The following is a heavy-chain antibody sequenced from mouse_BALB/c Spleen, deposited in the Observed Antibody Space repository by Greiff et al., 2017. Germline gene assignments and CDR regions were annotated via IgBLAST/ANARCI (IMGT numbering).Heavy chain of an antibody. V-gene: IGHV14-3*02. Sequence: VQLQQSGAELVKPGASVKLSCTASGFNIKDTYMHWVKQRPEQGLEWIGRIDPANGNTKYDPKFQGKATITADTSSNTAYLQLSSLTSEDTAVYYCARSYDYDEGFAYWGEGTLVTVSA. D-gene: IGHD2-4*01. CDR2: IDPANGNT. J-gene: IGHJ3*01. CDR1: GFNIKDTY. CDR3: ARSYDYDEGFAY.